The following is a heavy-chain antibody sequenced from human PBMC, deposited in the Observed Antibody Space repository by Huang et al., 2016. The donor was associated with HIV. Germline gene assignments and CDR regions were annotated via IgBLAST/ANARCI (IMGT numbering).Heavy chain of an antibody. Sequence: QVQLVEYGGGLVKPGGSLRLSCAASGLVFSDHYMNWIRQAPGKGLDGISYIILSGTTRRYADSGKGLFTISRDNAKKSLFLEMNSLRVEDTAVYYCARRMAGWDDVFDMWGQGTMVTVSS. CDR1: GLVFSDHY. J-gene: IGHJ3*02. CDR3: ARRMAGWDDVFDM. CDR2: IILSGTTR. V-gene: IGHV3-11*01. D-gene: IGHD6-19*01.